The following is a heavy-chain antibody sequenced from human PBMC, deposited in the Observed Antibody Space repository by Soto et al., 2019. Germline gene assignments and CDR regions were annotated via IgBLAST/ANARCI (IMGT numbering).Heavy chain of an antibody. V-gene: IGHV1-18*01. CDR2: ISCYNGNT. J-gene: IGHJ6*02. CDR3: AREMSQQLPRGGMDV. CDR1: GYTFLSYS. D-gene: IGHD6-13*01. Sequence: QVQLVQSGAEVKKPGASVKVSCKASGYTFLSYSISWVRQAPGQGLEWMGWISCYNGNTKYAQKFQGRVTMTTDTSTSTAYMEFRSLRSDDTAVHYCAREMSQQLPRGGMDVWGQGTTVTVSS.